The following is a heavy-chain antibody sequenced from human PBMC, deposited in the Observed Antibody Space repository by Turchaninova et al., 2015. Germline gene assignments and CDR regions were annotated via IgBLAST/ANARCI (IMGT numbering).Heavy chain of an antibody. Sequence: QVQLVQSGAEVTKPGSSVKVSCKASGGTFSSYAISWVRQAPGQGLEWVGGIIPIFGIANYAQKCQGGVTSTADESTSTAYMELSSLRSEDTAVYYCASLMVVVTGEHAFDIWGQGTMVTVSS. CDR1: GGTFSSYA. CDR3: ASLMVVVTGEHAFDI. D-gene: IGHD2-21*02. CDR2: IIPIFGIA. J-gene: IGHJ3*02. V-gene: IGHV1-69*01.